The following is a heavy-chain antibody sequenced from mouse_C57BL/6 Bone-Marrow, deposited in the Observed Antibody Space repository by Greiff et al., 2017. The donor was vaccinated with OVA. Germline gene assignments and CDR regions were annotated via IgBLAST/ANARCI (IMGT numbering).Heavy chain of an antibody. J-gene: IGHJ2*01. CDR2: IDPSDSET. D-gene: IGHD1-1*01. V-gene: IGHV1-52*01. Sequence: VQLQQPGAELVRPGSSVKLSCKASGYTFTSYWMHWVKQRPIQGLEWIGNIDPSDSETHYNQKFKDKATLTVDKSSSTAYMQLSSLTSEDSAVYYCARERITTVGRDYFDYWGQGTTLTVSS. CDR3: ARERITTVGRDYFDY. CDR1: GYTFTSYW.